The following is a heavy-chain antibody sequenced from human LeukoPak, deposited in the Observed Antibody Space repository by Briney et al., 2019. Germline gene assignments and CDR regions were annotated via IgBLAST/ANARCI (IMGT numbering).Heavy chain of an antibody. Sequence: GGSLRLSCAASGFIFSDYWMGWVRQAPGKGPEWVASIKPDGNEQYYVDSVRGRFTISRDNSKDSLFLQMDSLRDDDTAVYYCARERVSAYDYWGQGTLVTVPS. CDR3: ARERVSAYDY. CDR2: IKPDGNEQ. V-gene: IGHV3-7*01. J-gene: IGHJ4*02. CDR1: GFIFSDYW.